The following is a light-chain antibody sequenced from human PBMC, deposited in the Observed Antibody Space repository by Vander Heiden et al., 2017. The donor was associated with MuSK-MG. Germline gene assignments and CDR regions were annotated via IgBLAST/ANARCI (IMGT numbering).Light chain of an antibody. Sequence: SYELTQPPPVPVSPGQTARFPCPGHVLPKQYANWYQQKPGRAPVLVIYKGSERPSGIPERFSGSSSGTTVTLTISGVQAEDEADYDCQSADSSGTYVVFGGGTKLTVL. J-gene: IGLJ2*01. V-gene: IGLV3-25*03. CDR2: KGS. CDR3: QSADSSGTYVV. CDR1: VLPKQY.